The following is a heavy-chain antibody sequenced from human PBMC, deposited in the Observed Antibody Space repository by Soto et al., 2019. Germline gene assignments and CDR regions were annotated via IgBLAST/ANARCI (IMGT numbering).Heavy chain of an antibody. D-gene: IGHD3-3*01. Sequence: GGSLRLSCAASGFTFSSYWMSWVRQAPGKGLEWVANIKQDGSEKYYVDSVKGRFTISRDNAKNSLYLQMNSLRAEDTAVYYCAREGDHPIRGVTIFVHYMDVWGKGTTVTVSS. J-gene: IGHJ6*03. CDR2: IKQDGSEK. CDR3: AREGDHPIRGVTIFVHYMDV. V-gene: IGHV3-7*01. CDR1: GFTFSSYW.